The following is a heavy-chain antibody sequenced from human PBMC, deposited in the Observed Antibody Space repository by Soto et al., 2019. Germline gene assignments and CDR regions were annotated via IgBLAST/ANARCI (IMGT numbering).Heavy chain of an antibody. D-gene: IGHD2-2*01. J-gene: IGHJ6*02. CDR1: GGTFSSYA. V-gene: IGHV1-69*13. CDR2: IIPIFGTA. CDR3: ARDGPHCSSTSCAIL. Sequence: SVKVSCKASGGTFSSYAISWVRQAPGQGLEWMGGIIPIFGTANYAQKFQGRVTITADESTSTAYMELSSLRSEDTAVYYCARDGPHCSSTSCAILWGQGTTVTVSS.